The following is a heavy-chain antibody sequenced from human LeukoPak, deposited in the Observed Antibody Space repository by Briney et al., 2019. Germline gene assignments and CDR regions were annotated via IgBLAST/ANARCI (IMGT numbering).Heavy chain of an antibody. D-gene: IGHD3-16*01. CDR2: IYYSGST. J-gene: IGHJ4*02. CDR1: GGSISTYY. Sequence: SETLSLTCTVSGGSISTYYWIWIRQPPGKGLEWIGYIYYSGSTNYNPSLKSRVTISADTSKNQFSLKLSSVTAADTAVYYCARAEWGSWLDYWGQGTLVTVSS. CDR3: ARAEWGSWLDY. V-gene: IGHV4-59*01.